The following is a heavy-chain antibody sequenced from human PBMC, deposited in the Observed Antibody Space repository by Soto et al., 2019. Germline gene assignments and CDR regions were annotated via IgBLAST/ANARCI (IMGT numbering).Heavy chain of an antibody. V-gene: IGHV3-23*01. CDR3: ASLGVGDWANYYYYYGMDV. CDR1: GFTFSVYA. J-gene: IGHJ6*02. Sequence: GGSLRLSCAATGFTFSVYAMTWVRQAPGKGLEWVSAVTANGGSTYSADSVKGRFTISRDNSKNTLFLQMNSLRAEDTAVYYCASLGVGDWANYYYYYGMDVWGQGTTVTISS. CDR2: VTANGGST. D-gene: IGHD2-21*02.